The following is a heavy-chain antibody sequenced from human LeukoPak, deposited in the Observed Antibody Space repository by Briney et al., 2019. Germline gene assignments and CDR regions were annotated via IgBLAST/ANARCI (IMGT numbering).Heavy chain of an antibody. V-gene: IGHV4-34*01. CDR3: ARARGRITIFGVVMFDY. CDR2: INHSGST. D-gene: IGHD3-3*01. J-gene: IGHJ4*02. Sequence: SETLSLTCAVYGGSFSGYYWSWIRQPPGKGLEWIGEINHSGSTNYNPSLKSRVTISVDTSKNQFSLKLSSVTAADTAVYHCARARGRITIFGVVMFDYWGQGTLVTVSS. CDR1: GGSFSGYY.